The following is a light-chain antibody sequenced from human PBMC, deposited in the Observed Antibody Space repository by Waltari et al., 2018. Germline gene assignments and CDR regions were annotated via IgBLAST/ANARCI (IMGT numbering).Light chain of an antibody. CDR2: GAS. V-gene: IGKV3-20*01. CDR3: QQYGTLFT. Sequence: EIVLTQSPGTLSLSPGERATLSCRASQSVSSNYLAWYQQVPGQAPRLLIYGASSRATGIPDRFSGSGSGTDFTLTISRLEPEDFAVYYCQQYGTLFTFGPGTKVDIK. J-gene: IGKJ3*01. CDR1: QSVSSNY.